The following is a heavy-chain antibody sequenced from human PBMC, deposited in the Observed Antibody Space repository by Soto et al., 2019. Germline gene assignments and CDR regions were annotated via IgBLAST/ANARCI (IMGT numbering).Heavy chain of an antibody. Sequence: PGESLKISCKGSGYSFTSYWISWVRQMPGKGLEWMGRIDPSDSYTNYSPSFQGHVTISADKSISTAYLQWSSLKASDTAMYYCASGSYYEYYYYGMDVWGQGTTVTVS. V-gene: IGHV5-10-1*01. CDR2: IDPSDSYT. CDR3: ASGSYYEYYYYGMDV. D-gene: IGHD1-26*01. CDR1: GYSFTSYW. J-gene: IGHJ6*02.